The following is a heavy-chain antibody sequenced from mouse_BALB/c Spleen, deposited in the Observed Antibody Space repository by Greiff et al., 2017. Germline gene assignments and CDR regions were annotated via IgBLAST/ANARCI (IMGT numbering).Heavy chain of an antibody. V-gene: IGHV3-6*02. Sequence: EVKVEESGPGLVKPSQSLSLTCSVTGYSITSGYYWNWIRQFPGNKLEWMGYISYDGSNNYNPSLKNRISITRDTSKNQFFLKLNSVTTEDTATYYCARDPPYYYGRYFDYWGQGTTLTVSS. CDR2: ISYDGSN. CDR3: ARDPPYYYGRYFDY. J-gene: IGHJ2*01. CDR1: GYSITSGYY. D-gene: IGHD1-1*01.